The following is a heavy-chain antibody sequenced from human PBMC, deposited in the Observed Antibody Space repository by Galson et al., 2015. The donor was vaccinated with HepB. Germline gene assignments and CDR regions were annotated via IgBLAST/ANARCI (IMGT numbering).Heavy chain of an antibody. CDR1: EYTFTTFS. Sequence: SVKVSCKASEYTFTTFSMHWVRQAPGQSLEWMGYISAANGDTKYSQKFQDRVTITSDTSANTAFMELSNLNSEDTAVYYCARNASTGGFDFWGQGALVTVSS. CDR2: ISAANGDT. V-gene: IGHV1-3*01. CDR3: ARNASTGGFDF. D-gene: IGHD1-14*01. J-gene: IGHJ4*02.